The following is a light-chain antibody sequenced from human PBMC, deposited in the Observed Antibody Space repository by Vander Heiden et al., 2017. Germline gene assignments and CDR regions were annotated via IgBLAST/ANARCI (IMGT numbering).Light chain of an antibody. Sequence: QSALTQPASVSGSPGQSITIPCTGTSSDVGGYPYVSWFQQHPGKAPKLLIYDVSHRPSGVSDRFSGSKSGNTASLTISGLQAEDEADYFCSSYTRSTTLDYVFGTGTKVTV. CDR1: SSDVGGYPY. CDR3: SSYTRSTTLDYV. V-gene: IGLV2-14*03. J-gene: IGLJ1*01. CDR2: DVS.